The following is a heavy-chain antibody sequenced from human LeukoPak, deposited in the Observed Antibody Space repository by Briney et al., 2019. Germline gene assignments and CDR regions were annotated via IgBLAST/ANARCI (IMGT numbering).Heavy chain of an antibody. V-gene: IGHV3-7*01. D-gene: IGHD6-19*01. J-gene: IGHJ4*02. CDR3: ASSPPYSSGWRPFDY. CDR1: GFTFSNYW. CDR2: IKQDGSEK. Sequence: GGSLRLSCAASGFTFSNYWMSWVRQAPGKGLEWVANIKQDGSEKYYVDSVKGRFTISRDNAKNSLYLQMNSLRAEDTAVYYCASSPPYSSGWRPFDYWGQGTLVTVSS.